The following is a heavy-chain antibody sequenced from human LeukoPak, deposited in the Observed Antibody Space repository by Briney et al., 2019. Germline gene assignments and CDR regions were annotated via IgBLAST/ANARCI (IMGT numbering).Heavy chain of an antibody. D-gene: IGHD3-10*01. Sequence: GGSLRLSCAASGFTFSNYAMSWVRQAPGKGLEWVAVVSYDGSNKYYADSVKGRFTISRDNSKNTLYLQMNSLRAEDTAVYYCAKEVYFDSGSYPDYWGQGTLVTVSS. CDR2: VSYDGSNK. CDR1: GFTFSNYA. J-gene: IGHJ4*02. V-gene: IGHV3-30*18. CDR3: AKEVYFDSGSYPDY.